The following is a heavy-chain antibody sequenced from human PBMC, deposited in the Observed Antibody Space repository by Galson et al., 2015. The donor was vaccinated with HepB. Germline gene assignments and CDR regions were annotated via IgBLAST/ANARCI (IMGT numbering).Heavy chain of an antibody. Sequence: SVKVSCKASGYTFTSYAMNWVRQAPGQGLEWMGWINADTGNPTYAQGFTGRFVFSLDTSVSTAYLQISSLKAEDTAVYYRARSRTYDILTGYYQDYWGQGTLVTVSS. D-gene: IGHD3-9*01. CDR1: GYTFTSYA. V-gene: IGHV7-4-1*02. J-gene: IGHJ4*02. CDR3: ARSRTYDILTGYYQDY. CDR2: INADTGNP.